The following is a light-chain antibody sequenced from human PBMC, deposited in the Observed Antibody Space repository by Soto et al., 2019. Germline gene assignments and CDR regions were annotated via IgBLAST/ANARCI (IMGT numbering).Light chain of an antibody. Sequence: DLQMTQSPSIISVSVGDRVTITFRASQSIGSWVAWYQHQPGSAPKLLIYGASTLQSGVPSRFSGSGSGAEFTLTIDNLQPEDFATYYCQQYHLYWTFGPGTKVDIK. V-gene: IGKV1-5*01. J-gene: IGKJ1*01. CDR3: QQYHLYWT. CDR2: GAS. CDR1: QSIGSW.